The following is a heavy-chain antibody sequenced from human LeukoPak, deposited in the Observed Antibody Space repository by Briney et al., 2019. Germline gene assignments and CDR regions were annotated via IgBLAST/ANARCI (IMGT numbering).Heavy chain of an antibody. J-gene: IGHJ3*02. CDR3: ARGVGPGNAFDI. CDR2: IYSGGST. Sequence: GGSLRLSCAASGFTVSSSYMSWVRQAPGKGLEWVSGIYSGGSTYYADSVKGRFTISRDNSKNTLYLQMNSLRPEDTAVYYCARGVGPGNAFDIWGQGTMVTVSS. V-gene: IGHV3-53*01. D-gene: IGHD1-26*01. CDR1: GFTVSSSY.